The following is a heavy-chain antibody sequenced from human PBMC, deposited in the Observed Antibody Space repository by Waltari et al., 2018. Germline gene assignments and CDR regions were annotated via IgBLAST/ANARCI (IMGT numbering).Heavy chain of an antibody. CDR1: GFTFITSW. V-gene: IGHV3-7*04. J-gene: IGHJ4*02. CDR3: ARETGVYGSGSYYFDF. Sequence: VQLVESGGHLVQPGGYLRLSCVASGFTFITSWLSWVRQAPGKGLEWVANIKQDGTEKNYVDSVKGRFTISRDDTKNSLYLQMNTLRAKDTAVYYCARETGVYGSGSYYFDFWGQGTLITVSS. CDR2: IKQDGTEK. D-gene: IGHD3-10*01.